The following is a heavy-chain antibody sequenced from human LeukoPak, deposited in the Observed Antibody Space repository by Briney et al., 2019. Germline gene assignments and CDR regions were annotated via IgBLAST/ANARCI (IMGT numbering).Heavy chain of an antibody. D-gene: IGHD3-3*01. CDR3: ARVRGTGFDY. CDR1: GGTLSSYA. J-gene: IGHJ4*02. Sequence: GASVTVSCKASGGTLSSYAISWVRQAPGQGLEWLGGIIPLFDTANYARKFQGRVTITADESSSTAYMELSNLRSEDTAVYYCARVRGTGFDYWGQGTLVTVSS. V-gene: IGHV1-69*13. CDR2: IIPLFDTA.